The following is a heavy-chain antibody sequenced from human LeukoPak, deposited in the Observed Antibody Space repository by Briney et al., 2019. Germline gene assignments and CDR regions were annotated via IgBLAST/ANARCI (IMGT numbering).Heavy chain of an antibody. D-gene: IGHD3-10*01. V-gene: IGHV3-33*01. CDR2: IWYDGSNK. CDR1: GFTFSSYG. Sequence: PGRSLRLSCAASGFTFSSYGMHWVRQAPGKGLEWVAVIWYDGSNKYYADSVKGRFTISRDNSKNTLYLQMNSLRAEDTAVYYCARDITQPPYYYYGMDVWGQGTTVTVSS. J-gene: IGHJ6*02. CDR3: ARDITQPPYYYYGMDV.